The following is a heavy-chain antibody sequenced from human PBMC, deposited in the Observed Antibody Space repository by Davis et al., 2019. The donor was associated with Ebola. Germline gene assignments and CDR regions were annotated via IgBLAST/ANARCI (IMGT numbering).Heavy chain of an antibody. CDR1: GFTFSSYS. CDR3: ARGYEAARFDY. CDR2: ISSSSSYI. V-gene: IGHV3-21*01. Sequence: GESLKISCAASGFTFSSYSMNWVRQAPGKGLEWVSSISSSSSYIYYADSVKGRFTISRDNAKNSLYLQMNSLRAEDTAVYYCARGYEAARFDYWGQGTLVTVSS. D-gene: IGHD2-15*01. J-gene: IGHJ4*02.